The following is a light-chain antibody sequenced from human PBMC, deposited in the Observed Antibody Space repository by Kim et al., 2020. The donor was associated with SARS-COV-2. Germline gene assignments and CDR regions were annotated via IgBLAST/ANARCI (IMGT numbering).Light chain of an antibody. Sequence: SPGETATLSCRASQSVSDSLAWYQQKPGQAPRLLIYGAYTRATGIPARFSGSGSGTEFTLTISSLQSEDSALYYCQQYNNWPPLTFGGGTKVDIK. V-gene: IGKV3-15*01. CDR2: GAY. CDR3: QQYNNWPPLT. J-gene: IGKJ4*01. CDR1: QSVSDS.